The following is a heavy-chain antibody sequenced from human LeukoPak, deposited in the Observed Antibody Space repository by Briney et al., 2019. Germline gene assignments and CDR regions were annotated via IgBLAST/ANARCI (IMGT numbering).Heavy chain of an antibody. D-gene: IGHD6-13*01. Sequence: GGSLRLSCAASGFTFSSYGMSWFRQAPGKGLEWVSAISGSGGNTYYADSVKGRFTISRDNSKNTLYLQMNSLRAEDTAVYYCAKAQSSSWPFFDYWGQGTLVTVSS. CDR3: AKAQSSSWPFFDY. CDR1: GFTFSSYG. V-gene: IGHV3-23*01. J-gene: IGHJ4*02. CDR2: ISGSGGNT.